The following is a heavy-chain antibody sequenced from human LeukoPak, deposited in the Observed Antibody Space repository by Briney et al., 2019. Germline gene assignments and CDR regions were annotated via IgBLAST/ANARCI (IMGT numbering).Heavy chain of an antibody. CDR1: GGSVSSGSYY. CDR3: ARGQAERRYCSSTSCPRLHYGMDV. Sequence: PSETLSLTCTVSGGSVSSGSYYWSWIRQPPGKGLEWIGYIYYSGSTNYNPSLKSRVTISVDTYKNQFSLKLSSVTAADTAVYYCARGQAERRYCSSTSCPRLHYGMDVWGKGTTVTVSS. J-gene: IGHJ6*04. CDR2: IYYSGST. V-gene: IGHV4-61*01. D-gene: IGHD2-2*01.